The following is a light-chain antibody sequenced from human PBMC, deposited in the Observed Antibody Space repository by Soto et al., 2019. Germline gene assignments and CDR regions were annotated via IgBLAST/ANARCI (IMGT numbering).Light chain of an antibody. CDR2: AAS. CDR3: QQSYSTPIT. Sequence: DMQMTQSPCSLSASVGDRVTITCRASQSISFYLNWYQQKPGNAPKVLIYAASNLQTGVPSRFSGSGSGTDFTLTINSLQPEDFATYSCQQSYSTPITFGQGTRLEIK. J-gene: IGKJ5*01. CDR1: QSISFY. V-gene: IGKV1-39*01.